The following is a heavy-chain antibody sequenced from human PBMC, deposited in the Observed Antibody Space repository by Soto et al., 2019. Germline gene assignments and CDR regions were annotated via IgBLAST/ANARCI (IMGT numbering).Heavy chain of an antibody. CDR3: ARGWSMMVTTIRGIDP. D-gene: IGHD2-21*02. CDR1: GYTFTGYY. CDR2: ISAYNGNT. J-gene: IGHJ5*02. V-gene: IGHV1-18*04. Sequence: ASVKVSCKASGYTFTGYYMHWVRQAPGQGLEWMGWISAYNGNTNYAQKLQGRVTMTTDTSTSTAYMELRSLRSDDTAVYYCARGWSMMVTTIRGIDPWGQGPLVTVSS.